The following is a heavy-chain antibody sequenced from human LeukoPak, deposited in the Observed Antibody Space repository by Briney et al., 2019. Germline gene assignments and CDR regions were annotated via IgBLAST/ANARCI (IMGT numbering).Heavy chain of an antibody. V-gene: IGHV1-69*13. CDR3: ARDLPNYYDSSGYYLKGYAFDI. Sequence: SVKVSCKASGYTFTSYYIHWVRQAPGQGLEWMGGIIPIFGTANYAQKFQGRVTITADESTSTAYMELSSLRSEDTAVYYCARDLPNYYDSSGYYLKGYAFDIWGQGTMVTVSS. CDR1: GYTFTSYY. CDR2: IIPIFGTA. D-gene: IGHD3-22*01. J-gene: IGHJ3*02.